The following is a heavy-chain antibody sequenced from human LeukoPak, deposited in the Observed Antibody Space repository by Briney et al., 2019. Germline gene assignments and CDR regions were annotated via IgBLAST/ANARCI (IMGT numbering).Heavy chain of an antibody. CDR2: IKSKTNGGTA. CDR1: GFNFNNAW. CDR3: TKFDYAAFVY. J-gene: IGHJ4*02. Sequence: PGGSLRLSCAASGFNFNNAWMSWVRQAPGKGLEWVGRIKSKTNGGTADYAAPVKGRFTISRDDSKNTLYLQMNSLKPEDTAVYYCTKFDYAAFVYWGQGALVTVSP. D-gene: IGHD4-17*01. V-gene: IGHV3-15*01.